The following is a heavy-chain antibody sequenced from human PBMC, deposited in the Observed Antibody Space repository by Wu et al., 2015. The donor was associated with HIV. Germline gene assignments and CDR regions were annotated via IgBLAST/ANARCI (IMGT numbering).Heavy chain of an antibody. CDR1: GYTFTGYY. Sequence: QVQLVQSGAEVKKPGASVKVSCKASGYTFTGYYMHWVRQAPGQGLEWMGWINPNSGGTNYAQKFQGRVTMTRDTSISTAYMELSRLRSDDTAVYYCARSRRELWLLETRFDPWGQGTPVTISA. V-gene: IGHV1-2*02. CDR3: ARSRRELWLLETRFDP. D-gene: IGHD5-18*01. CDR2: INPNSGGT. J-gene: IGHJ5*02.